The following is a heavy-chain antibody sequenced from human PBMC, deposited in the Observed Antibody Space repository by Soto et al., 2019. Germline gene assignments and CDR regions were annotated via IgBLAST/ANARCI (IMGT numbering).Heavy chain of an antibody. J-gene: IGHJ3*02. CDR3: VRDIYCGGDCYDALDI. D-gene: IGHD2-21*02. V-gene: IGHV3-74*01. CDR2: INDDGSRT. CDR1: GFTFSSYW. Sequence: EVQLVESGGGLVQPGGSLRLSCAASGFTFSSYWMHWVRQPPGKGLMWVSRINDDGSRTTYADSVKGRFTISRDNXKXXLYVQMNSLRAEDTAVYYCVRDIYCGGDCYDALDIWGQGTMVTVSS.